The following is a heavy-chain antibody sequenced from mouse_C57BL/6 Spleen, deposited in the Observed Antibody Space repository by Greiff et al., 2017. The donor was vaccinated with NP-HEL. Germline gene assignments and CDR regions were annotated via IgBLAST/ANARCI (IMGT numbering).Heavy chain of an antibody. D-gene: IGHD3-2*02. CDR1: GYTFTSYW. J-gene: IGHJ2*01. CDR2: INPSSGYT. V-gene: IGHV1-7*01. CDR3: ARTAQASFDY. Sequence: QVQLKESGAELAKPGASVKLSCKASGYTFTSYWMHWVKQRPGQGLEWIGYINPSSGYTKYNQKFKDKATLTADTSSSTAYMQLSSLTYEVSAVYYCARTAQASFDYWGQGTTLTVSS.